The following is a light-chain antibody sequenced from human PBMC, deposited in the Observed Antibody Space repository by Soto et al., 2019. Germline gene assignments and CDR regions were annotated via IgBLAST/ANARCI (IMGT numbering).Light chain of an antibody. CDR3: QQYNNWPPIT. V-gene: IGKV3-15*01. Sequence: IVITQSPDTLSVSPGERATLSCRASQIISSNLAWYQQKPGQAPRLVIFGASTRATGIPAGFSGSGSGTEFTLTISSLQSEDFAVYYCQQYNNWPPITFGQGTRLEI. J-gene: IGKJ5*01. CDR1: QIISSN. CDR2: GAS.